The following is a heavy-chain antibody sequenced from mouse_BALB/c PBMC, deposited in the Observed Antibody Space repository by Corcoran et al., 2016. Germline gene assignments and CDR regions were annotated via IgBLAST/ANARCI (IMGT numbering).Heavy chain of an antibody. J-gene: IGHJ2*01. Sequence: QIQLVQSGPELKKPGETVKISCKASGYTFTNYGMNWVKQAPGKGLKWMGWINTYTGEPTYADDFKGRFAFSLETSASIAYLQINNLKNEDTATYFCARYGSSLYFDYWGQGTTLTVSS. CDR1: GYTFTNYG. CDR2: INTYTGEP. D-gene: IGHD1-1*01. CDR3: ARYGSSLYFDY. V-gene: IGHV9-3-1*01.